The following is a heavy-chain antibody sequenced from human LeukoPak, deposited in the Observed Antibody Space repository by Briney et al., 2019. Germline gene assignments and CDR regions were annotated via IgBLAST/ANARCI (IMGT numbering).Heavy chain of an antibody. D-gene: IGHD5-18*01. CDR1: GFTFSSYW. V-gene: IGHV3-7*03. CDR2: IKQDGSEK. CDR3: ARAMRTAIDRHWFDP. J-gene: IGHJ5*02. Sequence: GGSLRLSCAASGFTFSSYWMSWVRQAPGKGLEWVANIKQDGSEKYYVDSVKGRFTISRDNAKNSLYLQMNSLRAEDTAVYYCARAMRTAIDRHWFDPWGQGTLVTVSS.